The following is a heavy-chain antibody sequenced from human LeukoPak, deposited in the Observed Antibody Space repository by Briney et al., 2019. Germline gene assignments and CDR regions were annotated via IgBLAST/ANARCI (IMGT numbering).Heavy chain of an antibody. D-gene: IGHD1-26*01. CDR3: ARYIVSYPHDAFDI. CDR2: IYYSGST. CDR1: DGSISSYY. J-gene: IGHJ3*02. V-gene: IGHV4-59*01. Sequence: PSETLSLTCNISDGSISSYYWSWLRQPPGKGLEWIGYIYYSGSTSYNPSLKSRVTISVDTSKKQFSLKLSSVTAADTAFYYCARYIVSYPHDAFDIWGQGTMVTVSS.